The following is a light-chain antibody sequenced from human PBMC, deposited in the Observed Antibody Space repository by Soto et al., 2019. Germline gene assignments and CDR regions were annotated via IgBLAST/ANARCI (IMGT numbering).Light chain of an antibody. CDR1: NSDIGDYNS. J-gene: IGLJ3*02. CDR2: GVN. V-gene: IGLV2-11*01. Sequence: QSALAQPRSLSASPGQSVTISCTGTNSDIGDYNSVSWYQHHPGKTPKLMIYGVNQRPSGVPDRFSGSKSGNTASLTISGLQPADEADYYCCSYAATSSLVFGGGTQLTVL. CDR3: CSYAATSSLV.